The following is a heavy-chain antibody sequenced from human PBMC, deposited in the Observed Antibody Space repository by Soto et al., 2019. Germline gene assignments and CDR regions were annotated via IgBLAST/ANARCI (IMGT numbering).Heavy chain of an antibody. CDR1: GYSFTSYW. V-gene: IGHV5-10-1*01. CDR2: IDPSDSYT. D-gene: IGHD1-1*01. CDR3: ASTAPGGMEV. J-gene: IGHJ6*02. Sequence: PGESLKISCKGSGYSFTSYWISCVRQMPWKGLEWMGMIDPSDSYTNYSPSFQGHVTISADKSISTAYLQWSSLKASDTAMYYCASTAPGGMEVWGQGTTVTVSS.